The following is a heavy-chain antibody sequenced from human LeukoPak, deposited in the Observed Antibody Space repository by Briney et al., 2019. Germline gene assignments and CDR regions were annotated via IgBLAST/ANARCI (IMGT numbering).Heavy chain of an antibody. J-gene: IGHJ1*01. CDR1: GFTLSSYG. D-gene: IGHD5-24*01. CDR3: AKFPTIRDGYNYPAEYFQH. Sequence: PGGSLRLSCAASGFTLSSYGMHWVRQAPGKGLEWVAFIRYDGSNKYYADSVKGRFTISRDNSKNTLYLQMNSLRAEDTAVYYCAKFPTIRDGYNYPAEYFQHWGQGTLVTVSS. CDR2: IRYDGSNK. V-gene: IGHV3-30*02.